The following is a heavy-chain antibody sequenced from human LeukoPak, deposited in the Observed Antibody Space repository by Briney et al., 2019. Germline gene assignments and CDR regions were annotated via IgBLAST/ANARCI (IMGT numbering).Heavy chain of an antibody. D-gene: IGHD3-9*01. Sequence: PGGSLRLSCAASGFTFGTYAMSWVRQAPGKGLEGVSSISSSSSYIYYADSVKGRFTISRDNAKNSLYLQMNSLRAEDTAVYYCARDRDFDWLSNLDAFDIWGQGTMVTVSS. CDR3: ARDRDFDWLSNLDAFDI. CDR1: GFTFGTYA. J-gene: IGHJ3*02. CDR2: ISSSSSYI. V-gene: IGHV3-21*01.